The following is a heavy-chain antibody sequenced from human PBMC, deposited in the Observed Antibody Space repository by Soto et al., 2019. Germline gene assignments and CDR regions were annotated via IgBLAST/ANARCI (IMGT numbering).Heavy chain of an antibody. D-gene: IGHD2-2*01. CDR2: IIPILGIA. CDR3: ATRLARDIVVVPAAMEFDY. V-gene: IGHV1-69*02. CDR1: GGTFSSYT. J-gene: IGHJ4*02. Sequence: QVQLVQSGAEVKKPGSSVKVSCKAPGGTFSSYTISWVRQAPGQGLEWMGRIIPILGIANYAQKFQGRGTITADKSTSTAYMELSSLRSEDTAVYYCATRLARDIVVVPAAMEFDYWGQGTLVTVSS.